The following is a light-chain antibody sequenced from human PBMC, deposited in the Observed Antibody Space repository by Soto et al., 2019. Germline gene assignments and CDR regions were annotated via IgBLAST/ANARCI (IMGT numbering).Light chain of an antibody. J-gene: IGKJ1*01. CDR1: QSVSSSY. V-gene: IGKV3-20*01. CDR3: QQYGSSPDT. Sequence: EIVMTQSPGTLFLSPVERATLSCRANQSVSSSYLAWYQQKPDQAPRLLIYGASSRATGIPDMFSGSGSVTDLTLTISRLEPEDFAVYYGQQYGSSPDTFGQGTKVEIK. CDR2: GAS.